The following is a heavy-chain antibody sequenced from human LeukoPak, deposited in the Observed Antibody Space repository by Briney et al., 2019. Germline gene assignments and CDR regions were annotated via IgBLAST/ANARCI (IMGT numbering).Heavy chain of an antibody. D-gene: IGHD6-19*01. CDR2: INPSGGST. CDR1: GYTFTSYY. CDR3: ARGRTRIAVAGTDAFDI. J-gene: IGHJ3*02. Sequence: ASVKVSCKASGYTFTSYYMHWVRQAPGQGLEWMGIINPSGGSTSYAQKFQGRVTITADKSTSTAYMELSSLRSEDTAVYYCARGRTRIAVAGTDAFDIWGQGTMVTVSS. V-gene: IGHV1-46*01.